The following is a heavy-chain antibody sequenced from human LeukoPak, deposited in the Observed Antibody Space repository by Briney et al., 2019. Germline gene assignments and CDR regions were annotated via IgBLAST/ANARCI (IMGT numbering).Heavy chain of an antibody. J-gene: IGHJ4*02. D-gene: IGHD2-15*01. CDR3: ARSISSGSHWDLDY. Sequence: GASVTVSCKASGGTFSSYAISWVRQAPGQGLEWMGGIIPIFGTANYAQKFQGRVTITADESTSTAYMELSSLRSEDTAVYYCARSISSGSHWDLDYWGQGTLVTVSS. V-gene: IGHV1-69*01. CDR1: GGTFSSYA. CDR2: IIPIFGTA.